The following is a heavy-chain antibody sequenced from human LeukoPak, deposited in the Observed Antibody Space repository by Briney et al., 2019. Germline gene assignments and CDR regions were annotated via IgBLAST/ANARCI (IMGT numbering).Heavy chain of an antibody. Sequence: GGSLRLSCAVSGFTFSTFGMSWVRQAPGEGLEWVSAISAIDNSTHYADSVKGRFSISRDYSKNTLYLQMNSLRAEDTAVYYCAKAGESGYYDYWGQGTLVTVSS. D-gene: IGHD3-16*01. J-gene: IGHJ4*02. V-gene: IGHV3-23*01. CDR3: AKAGESGYYDY. CDR2: ISAIDNST. CDR1: GFTFSTFG.